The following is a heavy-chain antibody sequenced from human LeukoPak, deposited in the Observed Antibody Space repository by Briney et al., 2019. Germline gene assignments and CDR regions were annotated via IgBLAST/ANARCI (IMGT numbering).Heavy chain of an antibody. CDR2: IKQDGSEK. Sequence: PGGSLRLSCAASGFTFSNYWMSWVRQAPGKGLEWVANIKQDGSEKYYLDSVKGRFTISRDNAKNSLYLQMNSLRGEDTAVYYCARDRRYTSSWYLGYWGQETLVTVSS. J-gene: IGHJ4*02. D-gene: IGHD6-13*01. CDR3: ARDRRYTSSWYLGY. CDR1: GFTFSNYW. V-gene: IGHV3-7*01.